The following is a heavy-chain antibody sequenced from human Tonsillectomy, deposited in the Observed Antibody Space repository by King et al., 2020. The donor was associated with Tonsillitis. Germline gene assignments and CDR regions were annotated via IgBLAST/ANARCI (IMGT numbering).Heavy chain of an antibody. V-gene: IGHV3-30-3*01. CDR1: GFTFISYA. CDR3: ERPPANYYGSDIYFEY. J-gene: IGHJ4*02. D-gene: IGHD3-10*01. CDR2: ISDDGSNK. Sequence: QLVQSGGGVVQPGRSLKLSCAASGFTFISYAMHWVRQAPGKGLEWVALISDDGSNKYYADSVKGRFTISRDNSKNTLYLQMNSLRDEDTAVYYCERPPANYYGSDIYFEYWGQGTLVTVSS.